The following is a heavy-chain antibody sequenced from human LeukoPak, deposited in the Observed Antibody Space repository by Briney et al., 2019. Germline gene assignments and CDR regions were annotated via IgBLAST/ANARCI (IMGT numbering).Heavy chain of an antibody. V-gene: IGHV1-8*01. D-gene: IGHD6-13*01. Sequence: GASVKVSCKASGYTFTSYDINWVRQATGQGLEWMGWMNPNSGNTGYAQKFQGRIIVSRNTSISTAYTELSSLTSEDTAIYYCARIAAAGNRRLNYWGQGTLVTVAS. CDR3: ARIAAAGNRRLNY. CDR1: GYTFTSYD. CDR2: MNPNSGNT. J-gene: IGHJ4*02.